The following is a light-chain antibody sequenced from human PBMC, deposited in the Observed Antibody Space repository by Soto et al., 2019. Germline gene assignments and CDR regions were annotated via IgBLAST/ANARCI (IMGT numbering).Light chain of an antibody. CDR2: EVT. V-gene: IGLV2-8*01. J-gene: IGLJ3*02. CDR1: SSDVGGYNY. CDR3: SSHAGINNVV. Sequence: QSALTQPPSASGSPGQSATISCTGTSSDVGGYNYVSWYQQHPGKAPKLMIYEVTKRPSGVPDRFSGSKSGNTASLTVSGLLAEDEADYYCSSHAGINNVVFGGGTQLTAL.